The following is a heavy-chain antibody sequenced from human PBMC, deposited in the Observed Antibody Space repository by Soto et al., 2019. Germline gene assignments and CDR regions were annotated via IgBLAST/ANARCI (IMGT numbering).Heavy chain of an antibody. V-gene: IGHV3-30-3*01. CDR1: GFTFSSYA. Sequence: ESGGGVVKPGRSLRLSCAASGFTFSSYAMHWVRQAPGQGLEWVALISYDGSNKYYADSVKGRFTISRDNSKNMLYLQMNSLRPEDTAVYHCARDQGGTTLYYHGMDVWGQGTTVTVSS. D-gene: IGHD1-7*01. CDR3: ARDQGGTTLYYHGMDV. CDR2: ISYDGSNK. J-gene: IGHJ6*02.